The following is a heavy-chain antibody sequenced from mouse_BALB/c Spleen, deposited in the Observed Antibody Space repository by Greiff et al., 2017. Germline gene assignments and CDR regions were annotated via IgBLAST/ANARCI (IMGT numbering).Heavy chain of an antibody. Sequence: EVKLLESGPSLVKPSQTLSLTCSVTGDSITSGYWNWIRKFPGNKLEYMGYISYSGSTYYNPSLKSRISITRDTSKNQYYLQLNSVTTEDTATYYCAKRSEYGNYVAYWGQGTLVTVSA. CDR2: ISYSGST. CDR1: GDSITSGY. J-gene: IGHJ3*01. V-gene: IGHV3-8*02. CDR3: AKRSEYGNYVAY. D-gene: IGHD2-10*02.